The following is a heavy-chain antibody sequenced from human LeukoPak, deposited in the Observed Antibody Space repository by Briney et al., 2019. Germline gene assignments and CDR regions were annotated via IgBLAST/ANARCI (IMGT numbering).Heavy chain of an antibody. D-gene: IGHD3-10*01. Sequence: GRSLRLSCAASGFSFRTYAMHWVRQSPGKGLQWVAVIGYDGVNKAYADSVKGRFTISRDNSKNTLYLEMNNLRDEDTALYYCARPTMIPGVSERYFYFYGMDVWGQGTTVSVSS. V-gene: IGHV3-30-3*01. CDR2: IGYDGVNK. CDR1: GFSFRTYA. J-gene: IGHJ6*02. CDR3: ARPTMIPGVSERYFYFYGMDV.